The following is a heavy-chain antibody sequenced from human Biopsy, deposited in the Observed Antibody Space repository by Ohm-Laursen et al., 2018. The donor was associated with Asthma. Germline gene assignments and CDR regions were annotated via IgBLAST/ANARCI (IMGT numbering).Heavy chain of an antibody. CDR3: AKARCYYYYCDMEV. CDR2: ISPIFGST. J-gene: IGHJ6*02. CDR1: GGTFNNYA. V-gene: IGHV1-69*13. Sequence: GASVKVSCKPSGGTFNNYAINWVRQAPGQGLEWMGGISPIFGSTAYAQKFQGRVTITADVFTSTVCMELSGLRSEDTAVLYCAKARCYYYYCDMEVWGPGTAITVSS.